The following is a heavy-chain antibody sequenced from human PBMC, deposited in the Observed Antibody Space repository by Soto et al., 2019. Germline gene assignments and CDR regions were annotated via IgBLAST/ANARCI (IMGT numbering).Heavy chain of an antibody. CDR1: GGSISSGDYY. Sequence: PSETLSLTCTVSGGSISSGDYYWSWIRQPPGKGLEWIGYIHYSGSTYYNPSLKSRVTISVDTSKNQFSLKLSSATAADTAVYYCARDKGNDDSSGYRYNWFDPWGQGTLVTVSS. CDR3: ARDKGNDDSSGYRYNWFDP. J-gene: IGHJ5*02. D-gene: IGHD3-22*01. V-gene: IGHV4-30-4*01. CDR2: IHYSGST.